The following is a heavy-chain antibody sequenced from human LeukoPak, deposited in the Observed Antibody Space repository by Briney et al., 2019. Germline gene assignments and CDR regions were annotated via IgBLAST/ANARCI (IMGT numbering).Heavy chain of an antibody. V-gene: IGHV3-7*01. D-gene: IGHD3-22*01. CDR3: VKDTGSPKAIITGYFDY. CDR1: GFTFSNYW. Sequence: PGGSLRLSCAASGFTFSNYWMTWVRQAPGKGLEWVAHINQDGGEKYYVGSVKGRFTISRDNAQNSLYLQMSNLRAEDTAVYYCVKDTGSPKAIITGYFDYWGLGTLVTVSS. CDR2: INQDGGEK. J-gene: IGHJ4*02.